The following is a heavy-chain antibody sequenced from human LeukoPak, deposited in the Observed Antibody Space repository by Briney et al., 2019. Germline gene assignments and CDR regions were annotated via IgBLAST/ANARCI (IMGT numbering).Heavy chain of an antibody. Sequence: ETLCLTCTVSGDSISSTTHYWGWIGQPPGAPLEWIANIFYRGATASNTSLQSRVTISRDTSNNQFSLTLRSVTAADTATYYCARVAWGDVASSPNWLDTWGQGTLVTVSS. V-gene: IGHV4-39*07. D-gene: IGHD3-16*01. CDR1: GDSISSTTHY. CDR2: IFYRGAT. J-gene: IGHJ5*02. CDR3: ARVAWGDVASSPNWLDT.